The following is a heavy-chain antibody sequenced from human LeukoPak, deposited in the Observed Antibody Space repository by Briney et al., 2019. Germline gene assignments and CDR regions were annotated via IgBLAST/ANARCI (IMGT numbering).Heavy chain of an antibody. V-gene: IGHV1-69*13. Sequence: APVKVSCKVSGYTLTELSMHWVRQAPGQGLEWMGGIIPIFGTANYAQKFQGRVTITADESTSTAYMELSSLRSEDTAVYYCARSRGVVVLNYWGQGTLVTVSS. CDR3: ARSRGVVVLNY. CDR2: IIPIFGTA. CDR1: GYTLTELS. J-gene: IGHJ4*02. D-gene: IGHD2-2*01.